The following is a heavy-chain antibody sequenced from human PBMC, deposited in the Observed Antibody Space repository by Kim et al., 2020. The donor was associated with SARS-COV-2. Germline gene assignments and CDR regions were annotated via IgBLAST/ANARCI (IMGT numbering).Heavy chain of an antibody. V-gene: IGHV3-21*01. J-gene: IGHJ6*02. CDR3: ARNRGRTYGSGRVDGVGDV. CDR2: ISSSSSYI. Sequence: GGSLRLSCAASGFTFSSYSMNWVRQAPGKGLEWVSSISSSSSYIYYADSVKGRFTISRDNAKNSLYLQMNSLRAEDTAVYYCARNRGRTYGSGRVDGVGDVWGQGTTVTVSS. D-gene: IGHD3-10*01. CDR1: GFTFSSYS.